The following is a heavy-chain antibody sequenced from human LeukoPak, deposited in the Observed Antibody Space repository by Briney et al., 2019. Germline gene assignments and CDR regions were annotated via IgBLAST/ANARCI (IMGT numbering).Heavy chain of an antibody. J-gene: IGHJ3*01. D-gene: IGHD3-9*01. V-gene: IGHV3-48*01. CDR3: ARDHDWAFDV. CDR1: GFTFSSFS. CDR2: ISRDSGVT. Sequence: GALRLSCAASGFTFSSFSMNWVRQAPGKGLEWVSYISRDSGVTYYADSVRGRFTISRDNAQNSLSLQMSSLRPEDTAIYYCARDHDWAFDVWGQGTMVTVSS.